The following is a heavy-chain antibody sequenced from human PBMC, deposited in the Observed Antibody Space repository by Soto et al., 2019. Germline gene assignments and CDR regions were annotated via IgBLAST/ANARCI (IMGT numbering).Heavy chain of an antibody. J-gene: IGHJ4*02. CDR1: GGSVSSGTYY. Sequence: SETLSLTCTVSGGSVSSGTYYCSWIRQPPGKGLEWIGYINNSGSTNYNPSFKSRVTISIDTSKNHFSLRMSSVTAADTAVYYCGRETDSGSYYFEYWGRGTLVTVS. D-gene: IGHD3-10*01. CDR3: GRETDSGSYYFEY. V-gene: IGHV4-61*03. CDR2: INNSGST.